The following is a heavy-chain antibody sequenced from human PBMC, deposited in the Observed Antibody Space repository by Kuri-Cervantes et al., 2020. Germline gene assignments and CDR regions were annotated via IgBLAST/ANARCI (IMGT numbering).Heavy chain of an antibody. CDR1: GGTFSSYA. Sequence: SVKVSCKASGGTFSSYAISWVRQAPGQGLEWMGGIIPIFGTANYAQKLQGRVTITTDKSTSTSYMELSSLRSEDTALYYCVGGQWLVGGWGQGTLVTVSS. CDR2: IIPIFGTA. D-gene: IGHD1-26*01. J-gene: IGHJ4*02. V-gene: IGHV1-69*05. CDR3: VGGQWLVGG.